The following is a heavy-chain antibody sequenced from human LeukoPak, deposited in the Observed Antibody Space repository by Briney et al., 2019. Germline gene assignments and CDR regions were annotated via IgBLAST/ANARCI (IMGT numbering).Heavy chain of an antibody. CDR1: GFTLSSYG. CDR2: IKQDGSEK. J-gene: IGHJ6*02. D-gene: IGHD3-9*01. V-gene: IGHV3-7*01. Sequence: GGSLRLSCAASGFTLSSYGMSWVRQAPGKGLEWVANIKQDGSEKDYVDSVKGRFTISRDNAKNTLYLQMNTLRADDTAVYYCTRDLRDFDVSTGVHHYYLDVWGQGTTVTVSS. CDR3: TRDLRDFDVSTGVHHYYLDV.